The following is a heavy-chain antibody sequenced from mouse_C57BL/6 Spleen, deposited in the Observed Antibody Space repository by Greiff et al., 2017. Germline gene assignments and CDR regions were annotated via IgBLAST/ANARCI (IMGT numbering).Heavy chain of an antibody. D-gene: IGHD2-2*01. V-gene: IGHV5-4*03. CDR3: ASSTMVTTGYYFDY. CDR1: GFTFSSYA. J-gene: IGHJ2*01. Sequence: EVKLQESGGGLVKPGGSLKLSCAASGFTFSSYAMSWVRQTPEKRLEWVATISDGGSYTYYPDNVKGRFTISRDNAKNNLYLQMSHLKSEDTAMYYCASSTMVTTGYYFDYWGQGTTLTVSS. CDR2: ISDGGSYT.